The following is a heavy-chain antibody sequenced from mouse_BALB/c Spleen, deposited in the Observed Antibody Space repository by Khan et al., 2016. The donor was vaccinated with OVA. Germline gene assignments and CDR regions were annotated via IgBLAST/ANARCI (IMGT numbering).Heavy chain of an antibody. CDR3: ARGASYWYFDV. CDR2: INTYTGEP. J-gene: IGHJ1*01. CDR1: GYTFTNYG. V-gene: IGHV9-1*02. Sequence: QIELVQSGPELKKPGETVKISCKASGYTFTNYGMNWVKQAPGKGLKWMGWINTYTGEPTYTADFKGRFAFSLETSASTDYLQINNLKNEDMATYFCARGASYWYFDVWGAGTTVTVSS.